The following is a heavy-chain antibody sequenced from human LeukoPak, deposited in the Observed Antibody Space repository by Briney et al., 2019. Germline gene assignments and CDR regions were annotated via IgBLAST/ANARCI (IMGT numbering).Heavy chain of an antibody. J-gene: IGHJ4*02. Sequence: SETLSLTCTVSGDSISSVGYYWTWVRQLPGKGLEWIGYMYYTGNTYNNPSLKSRITISRDTSRNQFSLQLTSVTAADTAVYYCARLHNGSARPYWGQGTLVTVSP. CDR2: MYYTGNT. CDR1: GDSISSVGYY. V-gene: IGHV4-31*03. CDR3: ARLHNGSARPY. D-gene: IGHD3-10*01.